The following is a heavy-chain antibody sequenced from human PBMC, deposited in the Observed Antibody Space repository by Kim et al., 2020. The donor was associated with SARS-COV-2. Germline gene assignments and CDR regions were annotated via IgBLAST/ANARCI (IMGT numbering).Heavy chain of an antibody. D-gene: IGHD6-13*01. Sequence: SETLSLTCTVSGGSISSYYWSWIRQPPGKGLEWIGYIYYSGSTNYNPSLKSRVTISVDTSKNQFSLKLSSVTAADTAVYYCARETGGIADVWGQGTTVTVSS. V-gene: IGHV4-59*01. CDR3: ARETGGIADV. CDR1: GGSISSYY. J-gene: IGHJ6*02. CDR2: IYYSGST.